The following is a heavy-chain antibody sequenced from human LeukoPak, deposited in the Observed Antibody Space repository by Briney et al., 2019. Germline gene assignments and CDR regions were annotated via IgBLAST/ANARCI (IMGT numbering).Heavy chain of an antibody. J-gene: IGHJ4*02. D-gene: IGHD3-22*01. CDR1: GYTFTSYG. V-gene: IGHV1-18*01. Sequence: HRASVKVSCKASGYTFTSYGISWVRQAPGQGLEWMGWISAYNGNTNYAQRLQGRVTMTTDTSTSTACMELRSLRSDDTAVYYCARDRPGYYYDSSGLPYFDYWGQGTLVTVSS. CDR2: ISAYNGNT. CDR3: ARDRPGYYYDSSGLPYFDY.